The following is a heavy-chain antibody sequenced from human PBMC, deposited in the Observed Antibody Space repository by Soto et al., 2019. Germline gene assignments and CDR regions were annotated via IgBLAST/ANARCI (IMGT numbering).Heavy chain of an antibody. CDR1: GFTFSSYG. CDR2: ISYDGSNK. D-gene: IGHD1-1*01. J-gene: IGHJ6*02. V-gene: IGHV3-30*03. CDR3: ARDVRNWNGQYYYYDMDV. Sequence: GGSLRLSCAASGFTFSSYGMHWVRQAPGKGLEWVAVISYDGSNKYYADSVKGRFTISRDNSKNTLYLQMNSLRAEDTAVYYCARDVRNWNGQYYYYDMDVWGQGTTVTVCS.